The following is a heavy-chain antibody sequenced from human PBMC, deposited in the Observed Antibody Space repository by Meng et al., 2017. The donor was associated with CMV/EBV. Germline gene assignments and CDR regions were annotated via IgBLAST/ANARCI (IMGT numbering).Heavy chain of an antibody. Sequence: SVKVSCKAAGGTFISYAISWGRQAPGQGLEGMGGIIAIFGTANYAQTFQGRVTITTDEATSTAYMELSSLRSEDTAVYYCARGDFWSGTNMYYYYGMDVWGQGTTVTVSS. CDR3: ARGDFWSGTNMYYYYGMDV. CDR2: IIAIFGTA. CDR1: GGTFISYA. D-gene: IGHD3-3*01. V-gene: IGHV1-69*05. J-gene: IGHJ6*02.